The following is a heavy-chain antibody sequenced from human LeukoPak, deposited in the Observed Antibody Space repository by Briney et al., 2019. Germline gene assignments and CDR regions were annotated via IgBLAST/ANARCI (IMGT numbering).Heavy chain of an antibody. CDR1: GFTVSSNY. CDR3: ARDGVAVAGTFDY. J-gene: IGHJ4*02. CDR2: IYSGGST. Sequence: GGSLRLSRAASGFTVSSNYMSWVRQAPGKGLEWVSVIYSGGSTYYADSVKGRFTISRDNSKNTLYLQMNSLRAEDTAVYYCARDGVAVAGTFDYWGQGTLVTVSS. D-gene: IGHD6-19*01. V-gene: IGHV3-66*01.